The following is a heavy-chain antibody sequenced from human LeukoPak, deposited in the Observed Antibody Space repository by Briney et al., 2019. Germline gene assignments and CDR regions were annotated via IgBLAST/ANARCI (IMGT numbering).Heavy chain of an antibody. CDR3: ASGGYCSGGSCYPREEYFQH. CDR1: GGSISSSSYY. D-gene: IGHD2-15*01. J-gene: IGHJ1*01. Sequence: SETLSLTCTVSGGSISSSSYYWGWIRQPPGKGLEWIGSIYYSGSTYYNPSLKSRVTISVDTSKNQFSLKLSSVTAADTAVYYCASGGYCSGGSCYPREEYFQHWGQGTLVTVSS. V-gene: IGHV4-39*07. CDR2: IYYSGST.